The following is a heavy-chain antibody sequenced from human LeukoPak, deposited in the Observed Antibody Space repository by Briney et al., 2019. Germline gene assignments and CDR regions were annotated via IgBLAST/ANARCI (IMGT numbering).Heavy chain of an antibody. J-gene: IGHJ1*01. CDR3: TSWGDTTAEYFQR. V-gene: IGHV3-7*01. CDR2: INPDGRDT. CDR1: GFTFSDYA. Sequence: GGSLRLSCAASGFTFSDYAMNWVRQAPGKGLEWVAHINPDGRDTYYVDSVKGRFTISRDNAQNSMYLQMNSLRVEDTAVYYCTSWGDTTAEYFQRWGQGTLVTVSS. D-gene: IGHD2-21*02.